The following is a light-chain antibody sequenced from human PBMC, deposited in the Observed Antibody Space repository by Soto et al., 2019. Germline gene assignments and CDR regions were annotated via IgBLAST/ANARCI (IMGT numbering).Light chain of an antibody. CDR1: SSNIGAGFD. Sequence: QSVLTQPPSVSGAPGQRVTISGTGTSSNIGAGFDVHWYQKLPGTAPKLLIFDNTNRPSGVPDRFSASRSGTSASLAITGLQAGDEADYFCQSYDSSLSGSVVFGGGTKLNVL. V-gene: IGLV1-40*01. CDR3: QSYDSSLSGSVV. CDR2: DNT. J-gene: IGLJ2*01.